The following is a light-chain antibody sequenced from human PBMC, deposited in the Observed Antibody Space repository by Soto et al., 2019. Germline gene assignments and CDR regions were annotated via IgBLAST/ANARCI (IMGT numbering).Light chain of an antibody. V-gene: IGKV1-5*03. CDR2: KAS. CDR1: QTISSW. J-gene: IGKJ1*01. Sequence: DIQMTQSPSTLSGSVGDRVTITCRASQTISSWLAWYQQKPGKAPKLLIYKASTLKSGVPSRVSGSGSGTEFTLTISSLQPDDFATYYCQHYNSYSEAFGQGTKVALK. CDR3: QHYNSYSEA.